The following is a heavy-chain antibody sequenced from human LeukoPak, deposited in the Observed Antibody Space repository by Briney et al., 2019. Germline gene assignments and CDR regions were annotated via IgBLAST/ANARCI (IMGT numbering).Heavy chain of an antibody. CDR1: GFTFSSYE. CDR3: ASEGSCSGGSCYSFNY. CDR2: ISSSGSTI. Sequence: GGSLRLSCAASGFTFSSYEMNWVRQAPGKGLEWVSYISSSGSTIYYADSVKGRFTISRDNAKNSLYLQMNSLRAEDTAVYYCASEGSCSGGSCYSFNYWGQGTLVTVSS. V-gene: IGHV3-48*03. D-gene: IGHD2-15*01. J-gene: IGHJ4*02.